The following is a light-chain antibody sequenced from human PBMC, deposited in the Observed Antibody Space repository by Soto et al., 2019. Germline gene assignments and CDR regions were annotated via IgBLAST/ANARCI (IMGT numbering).Light chain of an antibody. Sequence: DIQMTQSPSSVSASVGDRVSITCRASQGIGSQLAWYQQKPGKAPKLLIHAASTLQRGVPSRFSGSGSGTDFTLTISSLQYEDFATYYCQQANAFPRTFGQGTKVDIK. V-gene: IGKV1-12*01. CDR2: AAS. CDR3: QQANAFPRT. CDR1: QGIGSQ. J-gene: IGKJ1*01.